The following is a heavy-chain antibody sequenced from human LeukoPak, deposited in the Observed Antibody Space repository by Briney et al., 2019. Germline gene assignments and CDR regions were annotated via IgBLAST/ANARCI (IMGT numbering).Heavy chain of an antibody. CDR3: ARDGDNTAMPLDF. CDR2: ISVYSGNT. V-gene: IGHV1-18*01. CDR1: GYTFTSYG. J-gene: IGHJ4*02. D-gene: IGHD5-18*01. Sequence: ASVTVSCKASGYTFTSYGISWVRQAPGQGLERMGWISVYSGNTNLAQKLQGRVTMTTDTSTSTAYMEVRSLRSDDTAVYYCARDGDNTAMPLDFWGQGTLVTVSS.